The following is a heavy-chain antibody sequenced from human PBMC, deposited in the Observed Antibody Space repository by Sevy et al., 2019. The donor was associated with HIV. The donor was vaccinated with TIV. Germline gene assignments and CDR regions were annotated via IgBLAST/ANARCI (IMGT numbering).Heavy chain of an antibody. Sequence: ASLKVSCKASGGTFSSYAISWVRQAPGQGLEWMGGIIPIFGTANYAQKFQGRVTITADESTSTAYMELSSLRSEDTAVYYCARGSSSSSKYYYYYYYIDVWGKGTTVTVSS. V-gene: IGHV1-69*13. CDR2: IIPIFGTA. CDR1: GGTFSSYA. J-gene: IGHJ6*03. D-gene: IGHD6-6*01. CDR3: ARGSSSSSKYYYYYYYIDV.